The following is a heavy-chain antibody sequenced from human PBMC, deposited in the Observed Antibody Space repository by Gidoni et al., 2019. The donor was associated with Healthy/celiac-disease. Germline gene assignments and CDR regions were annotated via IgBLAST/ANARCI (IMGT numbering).Heavy chain of an antibody. CDR3: AKDPRSYYYDSSGYSDY. D-gene: IGHD3-22*01. CDR2: ISGSGGST. CDR1: GCNFSRHA. Sequence: EVQLVESGGGLLQPGWSLILSCAASGCNFSRHAMGWVRQAQGKGLEWVSAISGSGGSTYYADSVKGRFTISRDNSKNTLYLQMNSLRAEDTAVYYCAKDPRSYYYDSSGYSDYWGQGTLVTVSS. J-gene: IGHJ4*02. V-gene: IGHV3-23*04.